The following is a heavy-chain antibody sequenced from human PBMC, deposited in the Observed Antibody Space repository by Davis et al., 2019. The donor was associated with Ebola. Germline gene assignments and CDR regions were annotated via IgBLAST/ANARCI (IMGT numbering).Heavy chain of an antibody. V-gene: IGHV4-39*01. J-gene: IGHJ3*02. CDR3: ARRTRSAMSTIFHDAFDI. CDR1: GGSLSSSSYY. CDR2: IYSSGST. D-gene: IGHD5/OR15-5a*01. Sequence: MPSETLSLTCTVSGGSLSSSSYYWGWIRQPPGKGLEWIGSIYSSGSTYYNPSLKSRVTISVDTSKKQSSLKLTSVTAADTAVYYCARRTRSAMSTIFHDAFDIWGQGTMVTVSS.